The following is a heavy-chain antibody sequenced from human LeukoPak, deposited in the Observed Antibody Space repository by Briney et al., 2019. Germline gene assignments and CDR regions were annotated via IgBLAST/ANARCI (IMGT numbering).Heavy chain of an antibody. D-gene: IGHD2-2*02. J-gene: IGHJ6*03. CDR2: IIPIFGTA. CDR3: ASGVVVPAAIRGDYYYYYMDV. CDR1: GGTFSSYA. V-gene: IGHV1-69*05. Sequence: ASVKVSCKASGGTFSSYAISWVRQAPGQGLEWMGGIIPIFGTANYAQKFQGRVTITTDESTSTAYMELSSLRSEDTAVYYCASGVVVPAAIRGDYYYYYMDVWGKGTTVTVSS.